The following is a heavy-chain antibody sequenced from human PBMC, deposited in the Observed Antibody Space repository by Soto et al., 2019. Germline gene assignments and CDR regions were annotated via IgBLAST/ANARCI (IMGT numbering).Heavy chain of an antibody. CDR3: AREDRDRETGLVPAAIDGMDV. CDR2: IIPIFGIA. J-gene: IGHJ6*02. D-gene: IGHD2-2*01. Sequence: QVQLVQSGAEVKKPGSSVKVSCKASGGTFSRYSITWVRQAPGHGLEWIGRIIPIFGIASYAQKFQGRVTITADESTSTANMELSRLRSDDTAVYYCAREDRDRETGLVPAAIDGMDVWGQGTTVTVSS. V-gene: IGHV1-69*08. CDR1: GGTFSRYS.